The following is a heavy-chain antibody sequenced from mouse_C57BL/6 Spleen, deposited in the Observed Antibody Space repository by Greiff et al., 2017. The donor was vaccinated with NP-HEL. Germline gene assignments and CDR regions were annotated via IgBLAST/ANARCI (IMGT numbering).Heavy chain of an antibody. Sequence: VQLQESGPELVKPGASVKISCKASGYAFSSSWMNWVKQRPGKGLAWIGRIYPGDGDTNYNGKFKGKDTLTADKSSRTAYMQLSSLTSEDSAVYFCARLNGGCMRRGMDYWGQGTSVTVSS. CDR3: ARLNGGCMRRGMDY. J-gene: IGHJ4*01. CDR2: IYPGDGDT. CDR1: GYAFSSSW. D-gene: IGHD2-10*02. V-gene: IGHV1-82*01.